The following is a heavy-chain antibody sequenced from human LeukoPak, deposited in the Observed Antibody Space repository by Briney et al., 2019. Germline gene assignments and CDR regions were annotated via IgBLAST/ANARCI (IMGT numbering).Heavy chain of an antibody. V-gene: IGHV3-15*01. Sequence: GGSLRLSCAASGINFSNAWLTWVRQAPGKGLEWVGRIKSKKDGEKTDYAAPVKGRFTISRDDSKDTLYLQMISLKTEDTAVYYCSTGGGVLRFLGGQGTLVTASS. CDR2: IKSKKDGEKT. D-gene: IGHD3-3*01. CDR1: GINFSNAW. CDR3: STGGGVLRFL. J-gene: IGHJ4*02.